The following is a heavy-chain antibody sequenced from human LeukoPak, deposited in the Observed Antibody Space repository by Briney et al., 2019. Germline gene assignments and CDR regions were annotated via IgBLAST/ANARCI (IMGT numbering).Heavy chain of an antibody. CDR3: ARSSSWDAAYFDY. CDR1: GGSINTYY. V-gene: IGHV4-4*07. J-gene: IGHJ4*02. Sequence: PLETLSLTCTVSGGSINTYYWSWIRQPAGKGLEWIGRIYSSGTTHYNPSLKSRVTMSVDTSKNQFSLKLSSVTAADTAVYYCARSSSWDAAYFDYWGQGTLVTVSS. CDR2: IYSSGTT. D-gene: IGHD6-13*01.